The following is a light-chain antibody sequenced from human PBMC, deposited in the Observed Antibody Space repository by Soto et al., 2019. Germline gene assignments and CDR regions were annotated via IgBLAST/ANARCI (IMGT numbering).Light chain of an antibody. CDR1: QSVSSN. Sequence: EIGMTHSPATLSVSPGERATLSCSASQSVSSNLAWYQQKPGQAPRLLIYGASTRATGIPARFSGSGSGTEFTLTISSLQSEDFAVYYCQQYNNWPPLTFGGGTKVDIK. V-gene: IGKV3-15*01. J-gene: IGKJ4*01. CDR3: QQYNNWPPLT. CDR2: GAS.